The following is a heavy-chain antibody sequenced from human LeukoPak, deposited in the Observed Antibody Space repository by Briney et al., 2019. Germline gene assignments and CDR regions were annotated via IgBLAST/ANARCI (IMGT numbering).Heavy chain of an antibody. V-gene: IGHV4-30-2*01. D-gene: IGHD6-13*01. Sequence: SQTLSLTCAVSGGSISSGGYSWSWIRQPPGKGLEWIGYIYHSGSTYYNPSLKSRVTISVDRSKNQFSLKLSSVTAADTAVYYCAGVKAAAGSLDYWGQGTLVTVSS. CDR2: IYHSGST. J-gene: IGHJ4*02. CDR1: GGSISSGGYS. CDR3: AGVKAAAGSLDY.